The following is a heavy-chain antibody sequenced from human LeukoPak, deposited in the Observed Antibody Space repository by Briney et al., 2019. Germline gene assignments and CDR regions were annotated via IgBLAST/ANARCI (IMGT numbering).Heavy chain of an antibody. J-gene: IGHJ4*02. CDR2: INHTGST. V-gene: IGHV4-34*01. D-gene: IGHD6-19*01. Sequence: PSETLSLTCAVYGGSFSDYYWTWIRQPPGKGLEWFGEINHTGSTNYNPSLKSRVTISVDTSKNQFSLKLSSVTAADTAVYYCARHEIAVAGFDYWGQGTLVTVSS. CDR3: ARHEIAVAGFDY. CDR1: GGSFSDYY.